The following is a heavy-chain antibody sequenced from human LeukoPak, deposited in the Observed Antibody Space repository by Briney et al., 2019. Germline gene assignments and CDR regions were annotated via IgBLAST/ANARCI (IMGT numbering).Heavy chain of an antibody. Sequence: SETLSLTCTVSGGSISSYYWSWIRQPPGKGLEWIGYIYYSGSTNYNPSLQSRVTISVDTSKNQFSLKLSSVTAADTAVYYCARVATGIFDYWGQGTLVTVSS. CDR2: IYYSGST. CDR3: ARVATGIFDY. J-gene: IGHJ4*02. V-gene: IGHV4-59*01. CDR1: GGSISSYY. D-gene: IGHD1-1*01.